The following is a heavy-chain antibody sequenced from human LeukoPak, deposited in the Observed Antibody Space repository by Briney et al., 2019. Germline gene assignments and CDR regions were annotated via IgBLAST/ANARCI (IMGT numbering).Heavy chain of an antibody. CDR3: ARPLLYYYGSETYFWFDL. CDR1: GFTFSSYG. D-gene: IGHD3-10*01. Sequence: GGSLRLSCAASGFTFSSYGMHWVRPAPGKGLEWVAFIRYDGSNKYYEDSVKGRFTISRDNSKNTLYLQMKSLKAEDTAFYYCARPLLYYYGSETYFWFDLWGQGTLVTVSS. CDR2: IRYDGSNK. V-gene: IGHV3-30*02. J-gene: IGHJ5*02.